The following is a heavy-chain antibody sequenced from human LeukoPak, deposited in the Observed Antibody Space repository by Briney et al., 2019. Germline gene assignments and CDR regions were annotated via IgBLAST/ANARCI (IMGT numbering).Heavy chain of an antibody. CDR3: ARDLDPQRGEYYYYGMDV. Sequence: SVKVSCTASGGTFSSYAISWVRQAPGQGLEWMGGIIPIFGTANYAQKFQGRVTITADESTSTAYMELSSLRSEDTAVYYCARDLDPQRGEYYYYGMDVWGQGTTVTVSS. V-gene: IGHV1-69*13. CDR2: IIPIFGTA. D-gene: IGHD3-16*01. J-gene: IGHJ6*02. CDR1: GGTFSSYA.